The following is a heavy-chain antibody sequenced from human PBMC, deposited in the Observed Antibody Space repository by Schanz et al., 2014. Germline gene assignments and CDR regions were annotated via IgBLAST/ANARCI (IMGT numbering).Heavy chain of an antibody. J-gene: IGHJ6*02. Sequence: QVQLVQSGAEMKKPGASVKVSCKASGYTFTCYYMHWVRQAPGQGLEWMGWINPNTGGTNFAQKFQGWVTVTRDTSISTGYMELSRVTYEDTAVYYCARDDRAYYYGMDVWGQGTTVTVSS. CDR1: GYTFTCYY. CDR3: ARDDRAYYYGMDV. CDR2: INPNTGGT. V-gene: IGHV1-2*04. D-gene: IGHD3-22*01.